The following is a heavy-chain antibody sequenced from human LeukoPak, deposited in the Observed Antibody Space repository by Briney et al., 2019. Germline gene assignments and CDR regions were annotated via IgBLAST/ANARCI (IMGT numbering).Heavy chain of an antibody. CDR1: GYTFTSYA. Sequence: ASVKVSCKASGYTFTSYAMHWVRQAPGQRLEWMGWINAGNGNTKYSQKFQGRVTITRDTSASTAYMELSSLRSGDTAVYYCARGTNVVVVPAAMGYWGQGTLVTVSS. J-gene: IGHJ4*02. V-gene: IGHV1-3*01. CDR2: INAGNGNT. CDR3: ARGTNVVVVPAAMGY. D-gene: IGHD2-2*01.